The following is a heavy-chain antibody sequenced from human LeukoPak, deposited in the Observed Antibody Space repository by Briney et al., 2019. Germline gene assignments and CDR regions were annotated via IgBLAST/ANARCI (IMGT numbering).Heavy chain of an antibody. D-gene: IGHD6-6*01. CDR1: GYSISSGYY. CDR2: IYHTGST. V-gene: IGHV4-38-2*01. CDR3: ARFPGSISARPTDY. Sequence: PSETLSLTCAVPGYSISSGYYWGWIRQPPGKGLEWIGSIYHTGSTYYNPSLRNRVSISVDTSKNQFSLKLSSMTAADTAVYYCARFPGSISARPTDYWGQGTLVTVSS. J-gene: IGHJ4*02.